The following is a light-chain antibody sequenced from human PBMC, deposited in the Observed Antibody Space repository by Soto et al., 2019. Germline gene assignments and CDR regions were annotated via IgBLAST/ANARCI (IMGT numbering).Light chain of an antibody. J-gene: IGKJ4*01. CDR3: QQRSNWPT. CDR1: QSVSTY. CDR2: DAS. V-gene: IGKV3-11*01. Sequence: EIVLTQSPATLSLSPGERATLSCRASQSVSTYLVWYQQKPGQAPRLLIYDASNRATGIPARFSGSGSGTDFTLIISSLEPEDFAVYYCQQRSNWPTFGGGTKVEIK.